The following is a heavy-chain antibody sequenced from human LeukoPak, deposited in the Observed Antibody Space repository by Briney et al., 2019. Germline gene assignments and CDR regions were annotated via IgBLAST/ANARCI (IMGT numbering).Heavy chain of an antibody. V-gene: IGHV1-58*02. D-gene: IGHD6-19*01. CDR1: GFTFTSSA. CDR3: ATGQGSGWYV. CDR2: IVVGSGNT. Sequence: ASVKVSCKASGFTFTSSAMQWVRQARGQRLEWIGWIVVGSGNTNYAQKFQERVTITRDMSTSTAYMELSSLRSEDTAVYYCATGQGSGWYVWGQGTLVTVSS. J-gene: IGHJ4*02.